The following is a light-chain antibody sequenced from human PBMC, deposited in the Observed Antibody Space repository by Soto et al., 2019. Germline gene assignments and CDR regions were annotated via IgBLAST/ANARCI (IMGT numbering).Light chain of an antibody. CDR1: QAISSN. V-gene: IGKV3-15*01. Sequence: EIVMTQSPATLSVSRGERATLSCRANQAISSNLAWYQQKLGQAPRLLIYGASTRATGIPDRFSGSGSGTEFTLTISSLQSEDFAVYYCQLYGASPPYAFGQGTKVDIK. CDR2: GAS. CDR3: QLYGASPPYA. J-gene: IGKJ2*01.